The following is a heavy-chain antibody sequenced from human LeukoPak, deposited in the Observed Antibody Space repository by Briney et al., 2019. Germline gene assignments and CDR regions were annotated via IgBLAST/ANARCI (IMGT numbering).Heavy chain of an antibody. CDR3: AKSYCSGGSCWDAFDI. V-gene: IGHV3-23*01. D-gene: IGHD2-15*01. CDR2: ITGSGGST. CDR1: GFTFSSYA. Sequence: GGSLRLSCAASGFTFSSYAMSWVCQAPGKGLEWVSVITGSGGSTYYADSVKGRFTISRDNSKNTLYLQMNSLRAEDTAVYYCAKSYCSGGSCWDAFDIWGQGTMVTVSS. J-gene: IGHJ3*02.